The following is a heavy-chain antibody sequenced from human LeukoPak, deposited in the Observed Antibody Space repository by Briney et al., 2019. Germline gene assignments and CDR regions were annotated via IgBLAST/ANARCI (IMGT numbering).Heavy chain of an antibody. CDR2: IKQDGSEK. CDR1: GFTFSSYW. J-gene: IGHJ6*02. V-gene: IGHV3-7*01. CDR3: ARVFASVRFNGYYYGMDV. Sequence: GGSLRLSCAASGFTFSSYWMSWVRQAPGKGLEWVANIKQDGSEKYYVDSVKGRFTISRDNAKNSLYLQMNSLRAEDTAVYYCARVFASVRFNGYYYGMDVWGQGTTVTVSS. D-gene: IGHD2-21*01.